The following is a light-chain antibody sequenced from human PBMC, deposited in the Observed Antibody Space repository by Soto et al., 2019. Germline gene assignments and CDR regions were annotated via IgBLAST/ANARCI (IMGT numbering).Light chain of an antibody. CDR3: QQYGSSPWT. CDR2: GAS. Sequence: EIVLTQSPGTLSLSPGERATLSCRASQSVSSSYLAWYQQKPGQAPRLLIYGASSRATGIPDRFSGSGSGTDFTLTISRLEPADFAVYYCQQYGSSPWTFGQGTKADIK. J-gene: IGKJ1*01. CDR1: QSVSSSY. V-gene: IGKV3-20*01.